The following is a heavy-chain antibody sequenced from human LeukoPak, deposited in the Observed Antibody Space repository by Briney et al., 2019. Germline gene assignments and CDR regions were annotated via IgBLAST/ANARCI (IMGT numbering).Heavy chain of an antibody. D-gene: IGHD6-6*01. Sequence: ASVKVSCKASGYTFISYYMHWVRQAPGQGLEWMGIINPSGGSTSYAQKFQGRVTMTRDMSTSTVYMELSSLRSEDTAVYYCARGRSSPSSDYYYYYYMDVWGKGTTVTVSS. CDR3: ARGRSSPSSDYYYYYYMDV. J-gene: IGHJ6*03. CDR2: INPSGGST. CDR1: GYTFISYY. V-gene: IGHV1-46*01.